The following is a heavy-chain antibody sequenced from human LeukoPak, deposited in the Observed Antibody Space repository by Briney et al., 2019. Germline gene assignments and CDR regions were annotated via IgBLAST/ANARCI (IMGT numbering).Heavy chain of an antibody. CDR3: AKVAVEYYYGSGSFDY. CDR1: GFTFSSYA. D-gene: IGHD3-10*01. CDR2: ISGGGGST. V-gene: IGHV3-23*01. Sequence: GGSLRLSCAASGFTFSSYAMSWVRQAPGKGLEWVSTISGGGGSTYYADSVKGRFTISRDNSMSTLYLQMNSLRAEDTAVYYCAKVAVEYYYGSGSFDYWGQGTLVTVSS. J-gene: IGHJ4*02.